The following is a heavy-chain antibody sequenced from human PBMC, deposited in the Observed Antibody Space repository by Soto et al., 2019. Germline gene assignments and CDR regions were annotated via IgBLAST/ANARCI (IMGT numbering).Heavy chain of an antibody. V-gene: IGHV1-69*01. J-gene: IGHJ4*02. D-gene: IGHD5-12*01. CDR1: GGTFSSYA. CDR2: IIPIFGTA. CDR3: ARVGIEGGYDSGGPDY. Sequence: QVQLVQSGAEVKKPGSSVKVSCKASGGTFSSYAISWVRQAPGQGLEWMGGIIPIFGTANYAQKFQGRVTITADESTSRAYMELSSLRSEDTAVYYGARVGIEGGYDSGGPDYWGQGTLVTVSS.